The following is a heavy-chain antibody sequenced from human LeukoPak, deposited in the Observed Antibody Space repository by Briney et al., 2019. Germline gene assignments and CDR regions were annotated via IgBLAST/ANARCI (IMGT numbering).Heavy chain of an antibody. CDR3: ARVTRSPFGWFDP. V-gene: IGHV3-21*01. D-gene: IGHD4-17*01. CDR1: GFTFSSYS. Sequence: GGSLRLSCAASGFTFSSYSMNWVRQAPGKGLDWVSSISGSSTYIYYTDSVKGRFTISRDNAKNSLYLQMNSLRAEDTAVYYCARVTRSPFGWFDPWGQGTLVTVSS. J-gene: IGHJ5*02. CDR2: ISGSSTYI.